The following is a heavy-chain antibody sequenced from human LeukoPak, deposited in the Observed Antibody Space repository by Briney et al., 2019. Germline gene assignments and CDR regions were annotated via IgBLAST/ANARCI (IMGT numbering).Heavy chain of an antibody. CDR3: ARGIAHCSGGSCFDDYFDY. V-gene: IGHV4-39*02. D-gene: IGHD2-15*01. CDR2: IYYSGST. Sequence: PSETLSLTCPVSGGSISSSGYYWGWVRQPPGKGLEWIGSIYYSGSTYYNPSLKSRVTISVDTPKTHFSLKLNSVTATETAVYYCARGIAHCSGGSCFDDYFDYWGQGTLVTVSS. J-gene: IGHJ4*02. CDR1: GGSISSSGYY.